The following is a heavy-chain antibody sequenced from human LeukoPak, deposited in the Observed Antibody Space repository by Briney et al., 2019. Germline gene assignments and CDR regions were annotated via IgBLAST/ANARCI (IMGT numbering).Heavy chain of an antibody. CDR2: VTPIFGTA. V-gene: IGHV1-69*13. D-gene: IGHD3-22*01. Sequence: SVKVSCKASGGTFNRFTISWVRQAPGQGFEWMGGVTPIFGTANFAQRFQGRVSITADESTSTAFMELSSLRFEDTAVYYCAREWGLESSGFYYAYWGQGTLVTVSS. CDR1: GGTFNRFT. J-gene: IGHJ4*02. CDR3: AREWGLESSGFYYAY.